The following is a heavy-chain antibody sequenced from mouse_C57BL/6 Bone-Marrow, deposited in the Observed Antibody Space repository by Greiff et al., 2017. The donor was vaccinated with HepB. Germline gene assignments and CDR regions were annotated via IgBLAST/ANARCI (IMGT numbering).Heavy chain of an antibody. CDR1: GFNIKDYY. CDR3: ARTENLTWFDY. V-gene: IGHV14-2*01. J-gene: IGHJ3*01. CDR2: IDPEDGDT. Sequence: VQLQQSGAELVKPGASVKLSCTASGFNIKDYYMHWVKQRTEQGLEWIGRIDPEDGDTNYAPKFQGKATITADTSSSTAYLQLSSLTSEDTAVYYCARTENLTWFDYWGQGTMVTVSA.